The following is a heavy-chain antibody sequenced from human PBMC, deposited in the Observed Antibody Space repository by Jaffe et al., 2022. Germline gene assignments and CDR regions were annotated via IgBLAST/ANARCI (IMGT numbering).Heavy chain of an antibody. CDR1: GYTFTGYY. Sequence: QVQLVQSGAEVKKPGASVKVSCKASGYTFTGYYMHWVRQAPGQGLEWMGRINPNSGGTNYAQKFQGRVTMTRDTSISTAYMELSRLRSDDTAVYYCAKLIVATLGGKKDFDYWGQGTLVTVSS. CDR2: INPNSGGT. V-gene: IGHV1-2*06. CDR3: AKLIVATLGGKKDFDY. J-gene: IGHJ4*02. D-gene: IGHD5-12*01.